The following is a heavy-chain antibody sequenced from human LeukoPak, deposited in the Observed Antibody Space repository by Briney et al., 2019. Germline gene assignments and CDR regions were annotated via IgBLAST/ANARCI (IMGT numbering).Heavy chain of an antibody. CDR2: IIPIFGTA. D-gene: IGHD2-2*01. CDR1: GGTFSSYA. Sequence: SVKASCKASGGTFSSYAISWVRQAPGQGLEWMGGIIPIFGTANYAQKFQGRVTITTDESTSTAYMELSSLRSEDTAVYYCARVQYCSSTSCFRWFDPWGQGTLVTVSS. CDR3: ARVQYCSSTSCFRWFDP. V-gene: IGHV1-69*05. J-gene: IGHJ5*02.